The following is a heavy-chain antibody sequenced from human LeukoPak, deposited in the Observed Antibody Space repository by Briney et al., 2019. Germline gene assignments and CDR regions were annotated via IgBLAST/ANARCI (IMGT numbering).Heavy chain of an antibody. V-gene: IGHV3-30*18. D-gene: IGHD3-22*01. J-gene: IGHJ4*02. CDR1: GFTFSTYA. Sequence: GGSLRLSCAASGFTFSTYAMHWVRRAPGKGLEWVAVMSYDGSNKYYGDSVKGRFTVSRDNSKNTLFLQMNSLRAEDTAVYYCAKDIYYDSSGYRGYFDYWGQGTLVTVSS. CDR2: MSYDGSNK. CDR3: AKDIYYDSSGYRGYFDY.